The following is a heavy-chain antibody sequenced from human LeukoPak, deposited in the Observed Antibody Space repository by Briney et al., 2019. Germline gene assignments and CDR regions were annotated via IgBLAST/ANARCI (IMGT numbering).Heavy chain of an antibody. V-gene: IGHV4-39*01. Sequence: SETLSLTCTVSGGSISSGSYYWGWIRQPPGKGLEWIGSIYYSGTTYYNPSLKSRVTISVDTSKNQFSLKLSSVTAADTAVYYCARLHWSGYYSTGRGDYWGQGTLVTVSS. CDR1: GGSISSGSYY. J-gene: IGHJ4*02. CDR2: IYYSGTT. D-gene: IGHD3-3*01. CDR3: ARLHWSGYYSTGRGDY.